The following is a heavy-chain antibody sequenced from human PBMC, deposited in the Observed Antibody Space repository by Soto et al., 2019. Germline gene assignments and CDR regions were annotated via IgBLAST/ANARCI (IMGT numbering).Heavy chain of an antibody. V-gene: IGHV3-30-3*01. CDR3: ARDLLEYYDFWSGYYDY. CDR2: ISYDGSNK. D-gene: IGHD3-3*01. J-gene: IGHJ4*02. CDR1: GFTFSSYA. Sequence: GGSLRLSCAASGFTFSSYAMHWVRQAPGKGLEWVAVISYDGSNKYYADSVKGRFTISRDNSKNTLYPQMNSLRAEDTAVYYCARDLLEYYDFWSGYYDYWGQGTLVTVSS.